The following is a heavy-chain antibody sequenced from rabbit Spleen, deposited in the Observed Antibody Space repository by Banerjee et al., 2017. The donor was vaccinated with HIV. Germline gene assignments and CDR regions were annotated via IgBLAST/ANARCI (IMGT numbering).Heavy chain of an antibody. CDR1: GFTLSSYY. Sequence: QSLEESGGDLVKPGASLTLTCTASGFTLSSYYMNWVRQAPGKGLEWIGYIDPVFGITYYANWVSGRFSISRENAQNTVFLQMTSLTAADTATYFCARDTSTSFSTYGMDLWGQGTLVTVS. CDR3: ARDTSTSFSTYGMDL. V-gene: IGHV1S40*01. J-gene: IGHJ6*01. CDR2: IDPVFGIT. D-gene: IGHD1-1*01.